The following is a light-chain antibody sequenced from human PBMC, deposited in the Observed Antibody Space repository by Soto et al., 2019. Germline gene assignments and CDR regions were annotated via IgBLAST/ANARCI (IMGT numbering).Light chain of an antibody. Sequence: DIQMTQSPSSLSASVGVRVTITCRTSQSSNTYLNWYQQKPGKAPKLLIYGASSLQSGVPLRFSGSGSGTDFTLTITTLQPEDFATYYCQESYSFLWGTCGQGTKVEIK. CDR2: GAS. V-gene: IGKV1-39*01. J-gene: IGKJ1*01. CDR1: QSSNTY. CDR3: QESYSFLWGT.